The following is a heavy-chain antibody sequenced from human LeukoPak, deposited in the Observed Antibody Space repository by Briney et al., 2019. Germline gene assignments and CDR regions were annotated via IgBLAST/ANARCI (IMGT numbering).Heavy chain of an antibody. CDR1: GFTFSSYG. CDR3: VRNNNNDY. CDR2: ILGSGGGDAT. Sequence: GGSLRLSCATSGFTFSSYGMRWVRQAPGKGLEWVSSILGSGGGDATYYADSVKGRFSISRDNSKNTLYLQMDSLRAEDTAVYYCVRNNNNDYWGQGTLVTVSS. J-gene: IGHJ4*02. D-gene: IGHD2/OR15-2a*01. V-gene: IGHV3-23*01.